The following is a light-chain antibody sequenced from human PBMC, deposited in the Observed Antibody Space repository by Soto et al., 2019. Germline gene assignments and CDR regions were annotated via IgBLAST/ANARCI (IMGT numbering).Light chain of an antibody. Sequence: QSVLTQPPSVSGAPGQSVTISCSGSSSNIGTYDVNWYQQLPGTAPRLLIYANNNRPSGVPDRFSGSKSGTSASLAITGLRAEEEADYYCQSYDSSLRGAYVFGSGTQLTVL. J-gene: IGLJ7*01. CDR1: SSNIGTYD. V-gene: IGLV1-40*01. CDR3: QSYDSSLRGAYV. CDR2: ANN.